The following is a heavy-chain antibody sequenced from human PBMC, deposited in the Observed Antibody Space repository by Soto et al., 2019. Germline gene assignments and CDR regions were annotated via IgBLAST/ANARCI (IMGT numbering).Heavy chain of an antibody. Sequence: SLTCAVSGVSIISNYWWAWIRQSPGEGLVWIGSIYHSGTTYYNPSLESRVIISVDTSESRFALRLTSVTAADSAVYYCARTDNVGYYPYWGQGTLVTVSS. J-gene: IGHJ4*02. CDR3: ARTDNVGYYPY. CDR2: IYHSGTT. D-gene: IGHD3-3*01. CDR1: GVSIISNYW. V-gene: IGHV4-38-2*01.